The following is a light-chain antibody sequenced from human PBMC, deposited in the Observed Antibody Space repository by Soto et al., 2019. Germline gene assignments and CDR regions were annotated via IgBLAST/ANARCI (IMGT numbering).Light chain of an antibody. J-gene: IGKJ1*01. CDR3: QKYNSAPWT. Sequence: DIQMTQSPSSLSASVGDRVTITCRERQGFRNYLAWYQQKPGKDPKLLIYAASTLQSGVPSRFSGSGSGTDFTLTISSLQPEDVATYYCQKYNSAPWTFGQGTKVEIK. CDR2: AAS. V-gene: IGKV1-27*01. CDR1: QGFRNY.